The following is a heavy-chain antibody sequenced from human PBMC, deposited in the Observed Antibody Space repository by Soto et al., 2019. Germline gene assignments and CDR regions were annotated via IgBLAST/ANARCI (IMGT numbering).Heavy chain of an antibody. J-gene: IGHJ6*03. V-gene: IGHV3-48*01. CDR1: GFTFSTYS. CDR3: ARPGAPSFYYYYMDV. Sequence: PGGSLRLSCAASGFTFSTYSMNWVRQAPGKGLEWISYISSSSSTIYYADSVKGRFTISRDNAKNSLYLHAHSLRAEDTAVYYCARPGAPSFYYYYMDVCGKGTTVTVSS. CDR2: ISSSSSTI. D-gene: IGHD7-27*01.